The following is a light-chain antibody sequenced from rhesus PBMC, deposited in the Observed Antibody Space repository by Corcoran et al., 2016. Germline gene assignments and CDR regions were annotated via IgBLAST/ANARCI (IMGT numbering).Light chain of an antibody. V-gene: IGKV1-21*01. CDR1: QGISSW. CDR2: KAS. Sequence: DIQMTQSPSSLSASVGDRVTITCRASQGISSWLAWYQQKAGKAPKVLMYKASSSQSGVPSRFSSSGSGTVFTLTISSLQPEDFATYYCPQYNSAPTFGQGTTVDIK. CDR3: PQYNSAPT. J-gene: IGKJ1*01.